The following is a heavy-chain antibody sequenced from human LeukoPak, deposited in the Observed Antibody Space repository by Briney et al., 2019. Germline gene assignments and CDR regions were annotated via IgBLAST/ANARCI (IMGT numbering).Heavy chain of an antibody. CDR1: GGAINISSYY. D-gene: IGHD2-2*01. CDR2: IYYSGST. V-gene: IGHV4-39*07. J-gene: IGHJ5*02. Sequence: SETLSLTCTVSGGAINISSYYWGWIRQPPGKGLEWIGSIYYSGSTYYNPSLRSRVTISVDTSKNQFSLKLSSVTAADTAVYYCARDLGVPAAIGRWFDPWGQGTLVTVSS. CDR3: ARDLGVPAAIGRWFDP.